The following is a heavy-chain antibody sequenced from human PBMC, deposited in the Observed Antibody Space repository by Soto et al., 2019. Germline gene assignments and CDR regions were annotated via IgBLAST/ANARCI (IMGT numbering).Heavy chain of an antibody. CDR3: ARGFDTAMVFWFDP. J-gene: IGHJ5*02. V-gene: IGHV1-2*04. D-gene: IGHD5-18*01. CDR1: GYTFTGYY. CDR2: INPNSGGT. Sequence: GASVKVSCKASGYTFTGYYMHWVRQAPGQGLEWMGWINPNSGGTNYAQKFQGWVTMTRDTSISTAYMELSRLRSDDTAVYYCARGFDTAMVFWFDPWGQGTLVTVSS.